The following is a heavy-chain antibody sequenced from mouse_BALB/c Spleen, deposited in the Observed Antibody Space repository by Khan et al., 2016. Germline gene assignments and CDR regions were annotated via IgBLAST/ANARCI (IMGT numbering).Heavy chain of an antibody. CDR1: GYTFTNYG. Sequence: QIQLVQSGPELKKPGETVRISCKASGYTFTNYGMNWVKQAPGKGLKWMGWINTYTGDPTYADDFKGRFAFSLETSARTAYLQINNLKNEDTAIYFCVRPDSGSSRGFAYWGQGTLVTVSA. CDR3: VRPDSGSSRGFAY. CDR2: INTYTGDP. D-gene: IGHD1-1*01. V-gene: IGHV9-3-1*01. J-gene: IGHJ3*01.